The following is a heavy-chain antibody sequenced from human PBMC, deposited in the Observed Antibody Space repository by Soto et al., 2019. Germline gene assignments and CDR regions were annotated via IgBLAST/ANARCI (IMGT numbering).Heavy chain of an antibody. V-gene: IGHV3-30*18. D-gene: IGHD7-27*01. CDR3: AKDWGGRLDF. Sequence: XGSLRFSCAPSGFPSSSYRMHWVRQAPGKGLEWLTIISYDGSNKNYGDSVKGRFTVSRDNPGNPLSLQMNSLRPEDTGIYYCAKDWGGRLDFWHQGAWVTVSS. CDR1: GFPSSSYR. CDR2: ISYDGSNK. J-gene: IGHJ4*02.